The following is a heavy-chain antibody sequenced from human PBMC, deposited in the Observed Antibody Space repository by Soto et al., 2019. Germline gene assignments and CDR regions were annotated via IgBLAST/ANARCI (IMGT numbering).Heavy chain of an antibody. CDR3: ARDKITDLFDY. CDR2: INHSGST. CDR1: GGSFSGYY. Sequence: SETLSLTCAVYGGSFSGYYWTWIRQPPGTGLEWIGEINHSGSTNYNPSLKSRVTISVDTSKNQFSLKLTSVTAADTAVYYCARDKITDLFDYWGQGPLVAVS. D-gene: IGHD3-10*01. V-gene: IGHV4-34*01. J-gene: IGHJ4*02.